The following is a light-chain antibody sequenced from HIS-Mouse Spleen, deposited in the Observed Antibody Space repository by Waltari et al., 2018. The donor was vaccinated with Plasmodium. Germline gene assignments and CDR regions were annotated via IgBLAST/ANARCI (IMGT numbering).Light chain of an antibody. J-gene: IGKJ2*01. CDR3: QKYGRCRYT. V-gene: IGKV3-20*01. CDR1: QNVSSSY. Sequence: EIVLTQSPGTLSLSPGERATLSCRASQNVSSSYLAWYQQKPGQAPRHLIYGASSRATRKPDRFSGCGSGPVFTVTISRMGPEGYAVEDCQKYGRCRYTLGQGTKLESK. CDR2: GAS.